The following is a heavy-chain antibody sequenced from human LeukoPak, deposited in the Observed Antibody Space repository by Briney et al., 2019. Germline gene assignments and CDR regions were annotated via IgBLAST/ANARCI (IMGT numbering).Heavy chain of an antibody. CDR3: ATGFRDYDYVWGKKFDY. CDR2: ISSSGSNI. CDR1: GFTFSDYY. Sequence: GGSLRLSCAASGFTFSDYYMSWIRQAPGNGLEWVSYISSSGSNIYYADSVKGRFTISRDNAKNSLYLQMNSLRAEDTAVYYCATGFRDYDYVWGKKFDYWGQGTLVTVSS. V-gene: IGHV3-11*01. J-gene: IGHJ4*02. D-gene: IGHD3-16*01.